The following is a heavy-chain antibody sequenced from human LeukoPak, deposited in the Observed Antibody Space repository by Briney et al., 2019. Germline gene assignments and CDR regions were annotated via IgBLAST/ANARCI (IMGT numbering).Heavy chain of an antibody. Sequence: SETLSLTCAVYGGSFSGYYWSWIRQLPGKGLEWIGEINHSGSTNYNPSLKSRVTISVDTSKNQFSLKLSSVTAADTAVYYCARPRAPTRYCSGGSCPFDYWGQGTLVTVSS. CDR1: GGSFSGYY. CDR2: INHSGST. J-gene: IGHJ4*02. V-gene: IGHV4-34*01. D-gene: IGHD2-15*01. CDR3: ARPRAPTRYCSGGSCPFDY.